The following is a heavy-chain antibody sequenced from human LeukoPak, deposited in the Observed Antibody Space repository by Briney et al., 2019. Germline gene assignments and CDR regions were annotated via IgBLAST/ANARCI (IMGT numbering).Heavy chain of an antibody. J-gene: IGHJ1*01. Sequence: ASVKVSCKASGYTFTGYYMHWVRQAPGQGLEWMGWINPNSGGTNYAQKFQGRVTMTRDTSISTAYMELSRLRSDDTAVYYCARVFNEGSWTGYFQHWGQGTLVTVSS. CDR2: INPNSGGT. CDR3: ARVFNEGSWTGYFQH. V-gene: IGHV1-2*02. CDR1: GYTFTGYY. D-gene: IGHD1-26*01.